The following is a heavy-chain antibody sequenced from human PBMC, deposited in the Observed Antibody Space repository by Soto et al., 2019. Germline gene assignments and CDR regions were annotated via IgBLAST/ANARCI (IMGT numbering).Heavy chain of an antibody. J-gene: IGHJ3*02. Sequence: SLKISCKGSGYSFTSYWIGWVRQMPGKGLEWMGIIYPGDSDTRYSPSFQGQVTISADKSISTAYLQWSSLKASDTAMYYCARSEYYYGSGSYNPDRFDIWGQGTMVTVSS. CDR3: ARSEYYYGSGSYNPDRFDI. D-gene: IGHD3-10*01. CDR2: IYPGDSDT. CDR1: GYSFTSYW. V-gene: IGHV5-51*01.